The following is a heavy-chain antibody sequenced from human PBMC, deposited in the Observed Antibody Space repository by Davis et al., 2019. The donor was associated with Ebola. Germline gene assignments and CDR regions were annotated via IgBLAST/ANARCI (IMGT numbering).Heavy chain of an antibody. J-gene: IGHJ4*02. CDR2: INASGSA. Sequence: SETLSLPCAVNGESFSDYYWTWIRQPPGKGLEWIGEINASGSANSAPSLKSRVTISIDTSKNHFSLNLTSVTAADTAVYFCARSYGSIDFWGQGILVTVSS. CDR3: ARSYGSIDF. D-gene: IGHD1-26*01. V-gene: IGHV4-34*01. CDR1: GESFSDYY.